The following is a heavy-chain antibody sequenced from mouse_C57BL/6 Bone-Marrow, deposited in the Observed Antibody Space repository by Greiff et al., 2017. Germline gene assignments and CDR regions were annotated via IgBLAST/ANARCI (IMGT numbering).Heavy chain of an antibody. V-gene: IGHV14-1*01. Sequence: EVKLMESGAELVRPGASVKLSCTASGFNIKDYYMHWVKQRPEQGLEWIGRIDPEDGDTEYAPKFQGKATMTADPSSNTAYLQLSSLTSEDTAVYYCTPGGCAMDYWGQGTSVTVSS. CDR2: IDPEDGDT. CDR3: TPGGCAMDY. CDR1: GFNIKDYY. J-gene: IGHJ4*01.